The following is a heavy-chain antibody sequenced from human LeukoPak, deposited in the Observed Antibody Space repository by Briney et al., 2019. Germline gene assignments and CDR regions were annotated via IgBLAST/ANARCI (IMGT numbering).Heavy chain of an antibody. D-gene: IGHD6-13*01. V-gene: IGHV3-11*01. J-gene: IGHJ4*02. CDR1: GFTFSDYY. CDR3: AREPSWYLYYFDY. Sequence: GGSLRLSCAASGFTFSDYYMSWIRQAPGKGLEWVSYISSSGSTIYYADSVKGRFTISRDNAKNSLYLQMNSLRAEDTAVYYCAREPSWYLYYFDYWGQGTLVTVSS. CDR2: ISSSGSTI.